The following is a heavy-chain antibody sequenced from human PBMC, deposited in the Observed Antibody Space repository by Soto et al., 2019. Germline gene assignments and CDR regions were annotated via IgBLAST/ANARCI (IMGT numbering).Heavy chain of an antibody. J-gene: IGHJ6*02. CDR1: GYTFTSYD. V-gene: IGHV1-8*01. CDR3: ARGVGFVLVPAAMCYYGMDV. D-gene: IGHD2-2*01. CDR2: MNPNSGNT. Sequence: QVQLVQSGAEVKKPGASVKVSCKASGYTFTSYDINWVRQATGQGLEWMGWMNPNSGNTGYAQKFQGRGTMTWNTSISTAYMELSSLRSEDTAVYYCARGVGFVLVPAAMCYYGMDVWGQGTTVTVSS.